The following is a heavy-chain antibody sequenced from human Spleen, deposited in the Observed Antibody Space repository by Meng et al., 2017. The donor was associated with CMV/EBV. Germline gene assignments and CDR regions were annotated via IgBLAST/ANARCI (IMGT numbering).Heavy chain of an antibody. Sequence: GESLKISCTASGFTFGDYAMSWVRQAPGKGLEWVSYISTSSGTIHYADSVKGRFTISRDNAKNSLYLQMNSLRAEDTAVYYCARGYNWNDFDYWGQGTLVTVSS. V-gene: IGHV3-48*04. D-gene: IGHD1-20*01. CDR3: ARGYNWNDFDY. CDR1: GFTFGDYA. CDR2: ISTSSGTI. J-gene: IGHJ4*02.